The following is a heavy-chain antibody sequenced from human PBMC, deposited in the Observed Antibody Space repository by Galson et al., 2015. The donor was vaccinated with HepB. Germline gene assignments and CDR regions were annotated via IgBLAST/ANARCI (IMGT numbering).Heavy chain of an antibody. D-gene: IGHD3-16*01. CDR3: AREGGFRGPFDY. CDR2: IYSGGTT. V-gene: IGHV3-66*01. CDR1: GFTVSGND. Sequence: SLRLSCAVSGFTVSGNDMTWVRQAPGKGLEWVSIIYSGGTTYYADSVRGRSTISRGNSKNKMYLQMTSLRGEDTAVYYCAREGGFRGPFDYWGQGTLVTVSS. J-gene: IGHJ4*02.